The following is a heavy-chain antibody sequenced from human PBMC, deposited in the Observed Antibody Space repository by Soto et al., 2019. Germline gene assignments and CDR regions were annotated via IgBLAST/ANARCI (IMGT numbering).Heavy chain of an antibody. Sequence: QVQLVQSGAEVKKPGASVQVSCTASGYTFTSYGISWVRQAPGQGLEWMGWIGAYKGNTNYAQKLQGRVTMTTDTSTSTATMELRSLRSDDTAVDYWARDVGYGLIDYWGQGTLVTVSS. V-gene: IGHV1-18*01. CDR2: IGAYKGNT. J-gene: IGHJ4*02. CDR1: GYTFTSYG. D-gene: IGHD5-18*01. CDR3: ARDVGYGLIDY.